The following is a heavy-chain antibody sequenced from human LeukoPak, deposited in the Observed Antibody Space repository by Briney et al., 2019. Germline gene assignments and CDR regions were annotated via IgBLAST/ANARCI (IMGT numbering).Heavy chain of an antibody. J-gene: IGHJ4*02. V-gene: IGHV3-74*01. CDR3: AREGDFWSGYNFDY. CDR2: INSDGSST. Sequence: GGSLRLSCAASGFTFSSYWMHWVRQAPGKGLVWVSRINSDGSSTSYADSVKGRFTISRDNAKNTLYLQMNSLRAEDTAVYYCAREGDFWSGYNFDYWGQGTLVTVPS. D-gene: IGHD3-3*01. CDR1: GFTFSSYW.